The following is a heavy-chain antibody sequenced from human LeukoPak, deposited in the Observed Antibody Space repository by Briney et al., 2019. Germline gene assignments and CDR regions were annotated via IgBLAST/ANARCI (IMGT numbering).Heavy chain of an antibody. D-gene: IGHD3-9*01. CDR2: ISSGSSYI. CDR3: ASHYDIDY. Sequence: GGSLRLSCAASGFTFSSYSMNWVRQAPGKGLEWVSSISSGSSYIYYADSMKGRFTVSRDNAKNSLYLQMNSLKAEDTAVYFCASHYDIDYWGQGTLVTVSS. V-gene: IGHV3-21*06. J-gene: IGHJ4*02. CDR1: GFTFSSYS.